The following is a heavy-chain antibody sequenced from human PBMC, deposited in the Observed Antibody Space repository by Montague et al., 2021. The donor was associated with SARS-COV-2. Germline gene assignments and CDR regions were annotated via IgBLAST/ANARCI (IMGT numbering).Heavy chain of an antibody. J-gene: IGHJ5*02. Sequence: SETLSLTCTVSGGSISSSSYYWGWIRQPPGKGLEWIGSIYYSGSTYYNPSLKSRVTISVDTSKNQFSLKLSSVTAADTAVYCCAGKEMKYSSIWSTGGNWFDPWGQGTLVTVSS. CDR2: IYYSGST. CDR1: GGSISSSSYY. D-gene: IGHD6-13*01. CDR3: AGKEMKYSSIWSTGGNWFDP. V-gene: IGHV4-39*01.